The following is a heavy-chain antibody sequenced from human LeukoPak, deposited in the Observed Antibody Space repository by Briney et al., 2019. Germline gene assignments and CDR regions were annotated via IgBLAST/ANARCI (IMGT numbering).Heavy chain of an antibody. D-gene: IGHD5-18*01. CDR1: GFTFSSYA. J-gene: IGHJ4*02. Sequence: GGSLRLSCAASGFTFSSYAMHWVRQAPGKGLEWVAVISYDGSNTYYADSVKGRFTISRDNSKNTLYLQMNSLRAEDTAVYYCARVDTAMLYFDYWGQGTLVTVSS. CDR2: ISYDGSNT. CDR3: ARVDTAMLYFDY. V-gene: IGHV3-30*04.